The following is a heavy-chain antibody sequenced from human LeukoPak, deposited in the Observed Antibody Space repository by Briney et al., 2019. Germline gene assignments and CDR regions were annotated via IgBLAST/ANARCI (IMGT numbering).Heavy chain of an antibody. V-gene: IGHV3-9*01. J-gene: IGHJ4*02. CDR1: GFTFDDYA. CDR3: AKAGRFGYYFDY. D-gene: IGHD3-10*01. Sequence: GGSLRLSCTASGFTFDDYAMHWVRQAPGKGLEWVSGISWNSGSIGYADSVEGRFTISRDNAKNSLYLQMNSLRAEDTALYYCAKAGRFGYYFDYWGQGTLVTVSS. CDR2: ISWNSGSI.